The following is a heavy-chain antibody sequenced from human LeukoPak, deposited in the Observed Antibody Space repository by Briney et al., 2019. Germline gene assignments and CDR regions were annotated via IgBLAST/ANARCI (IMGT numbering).Heavy chain of an antibody. Sequence: GGSLRLSREASGFPFSAYVMHWVRQAPGKGLEWVAVISYDGSNKYYADSVKGRFTISRDNSKNTLYLQMNSLRAEDTAVYYCAKERVLRFLEWLLDYWGQGTLVTVSS. V-gene: IGHV3-30*18. D-gene: IGHD3-3*01. CDR2: ISYDGSNK. CDR1: GFPFSAYV. CDR3: AKERVLRFLEWLLDY. J-gene: IGHJ4*02.